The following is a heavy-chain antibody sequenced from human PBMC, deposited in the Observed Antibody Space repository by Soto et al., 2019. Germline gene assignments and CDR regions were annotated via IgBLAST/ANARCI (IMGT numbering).Heavy chain of an antibody. CDR1: GYRFTSYW. CDR3: ASPKGQLYGMDA. CDR2: IYPGDSDT. Sequence: GESLRVSSKGAGYRFTSYWVGWMSMMPGKGLEWMGIIYPGDSDTRYSPSFQGQVTISADKSISTAYLQWSSLKASDTAMYYCASPKGQLYGMDAWGQGTTVTVSS. J-gene: IGHJ6*02. D-gene: IGHD6-13*01. V-gene: IGHV5-51*01.